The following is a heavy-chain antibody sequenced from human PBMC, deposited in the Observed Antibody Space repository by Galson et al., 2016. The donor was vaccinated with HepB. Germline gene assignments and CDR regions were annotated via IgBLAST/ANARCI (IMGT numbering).Heavy chain of an antibody. CDR3: AKKRMAPVAGNNYFGS. J-gene: IGHJ4*02. V-gene: IGHV3-23*05. CDR2: IDENAYET. D-gene: IGHD6-19*01. Sequence: SLRLSCAGSGFNFNIYVMSWVRQAPGKGLEWGATIDENAYETQYTDSGKGRFTISRDNSANTLYLQMSSLRAEDTALYYCAKKRMAPVAGNNYFGSWGQGTLVTVSS. CDR1: GFNFNIYV.